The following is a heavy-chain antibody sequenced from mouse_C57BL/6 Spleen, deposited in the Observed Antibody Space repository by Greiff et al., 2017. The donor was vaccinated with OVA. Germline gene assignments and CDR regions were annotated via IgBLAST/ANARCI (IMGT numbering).Heavy chain of an antibody. J-gene: IGHJ2*01. D-gene: IGHD1-1*01. V-gene: IGHV1-55*01. CDR2: IYPGSGST. CDR3: ARRDYGSSYHFDY. CDR1: GYTFTSYW. Sequence: VQLQQSGAELVKPGASVKMSCKASGYTFTSYWITWVKQRPGQGLEWIGDIYPGSGSTNYNEKFKSKATLTVDTSSSTAYMQLSSLTSEDSAVYDCARRDYGSSYHFDYWGQGTTLTVSS.